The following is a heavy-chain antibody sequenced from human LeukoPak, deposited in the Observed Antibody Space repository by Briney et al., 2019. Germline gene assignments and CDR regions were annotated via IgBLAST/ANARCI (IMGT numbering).Heavy chain of an antibody. J-gene: IGHJ4*02. CDR1: GFFFRNYW. CDR2: IKGDGSHT. V-gene: IGHV3-74*01. Sequence: GGSLRLSCAASGFFFRNYWMHWVRQAPGKGLEWVSRIKGDGSHTSYADSVKGRFTISRDNARNTLYLQMNSLRAEDTAIYYCVRDGDAYNFDCWGQGTLVTVSS. CDR3: VRDGDAYNFDC. D-gene: IGHD5-24*01.